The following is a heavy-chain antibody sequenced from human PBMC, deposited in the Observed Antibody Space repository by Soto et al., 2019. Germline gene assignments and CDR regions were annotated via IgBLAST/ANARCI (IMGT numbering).Heavy chain of an antibody. J-gene: IGHJ5*02. CDR1: GDSVISGAYY. Sequence: SETLSLTCSVSGDSVISGAYYWSWIRQPPGKGLEWIGYVYYSGSTSYNPSLETGVTISVDTSKNQFSLKLTSVTPADTAIYYCARVKRSTSRLDPWGQGTQVTVSS. D-gene: IGHD1-26*01. V-gene: IGHV4-61*08. CDR3: ARVKRSTSRLDP. CDR2: VYYSGST.